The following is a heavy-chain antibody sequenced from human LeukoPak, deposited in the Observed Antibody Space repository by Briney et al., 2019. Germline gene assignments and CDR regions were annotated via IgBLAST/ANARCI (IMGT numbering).Heavy chain of an antibody. J-gene: IGHJ5*02. V-gene: IGHV1-69*13. Sequence: SVKVSCKASGGTFSSYAISWVRQAPGQGLEWMGGIIPIFGTANYAQKFQGRVTITADESTSTAYMELSSLRSEDMAVYYCARDGGGWNNDWFDPWGQGTLVTVSS. CDR2: IIPIFGTA. CDR3: ARDGGGWNNDWFDP. CDR1: GGTFSSYA. D-gene: IGHD1/OR15-1a*01.